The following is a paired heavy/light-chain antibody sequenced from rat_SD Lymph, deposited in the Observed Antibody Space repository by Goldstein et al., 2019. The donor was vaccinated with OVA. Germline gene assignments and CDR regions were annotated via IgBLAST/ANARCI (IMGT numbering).Heavy chain of an antibody. CDR2: ISTHGTTT. CDR3: TRHETRMGLDY. D-gene: IGHD1-12*02. CDR1: GFTFSNFY. V-gene: IGHV5-25*01. J-gene: IGHJ2*01. Sequence: EVQLVESGGGLVQPGRSLKLSCAASGFTFSNFYMAWVRQSPKEGLEWVATISTHGTTTYYPDSVRGRFTISRNNAESRLYLQMSSLKSEDTATYYCTRHETRMGLDYWGQGVMVTVSS.
Light chain of an antibody. Sequence: DIQMTQSPASLTASLGETVSIECLTSEGISNDLAWYQQKSGKSPQLLIYTTSRLQDGVPSRFSGSGSGTRYSLKISGMQPEDEADYFCQQSYKYPLTFGSGTKLEIK. V-gene: IGKV12S8*01. CDR3: QQSYKYPLT. J-gene: IGKJ5*01. CDR1: EGISND. CDR2: TTS.